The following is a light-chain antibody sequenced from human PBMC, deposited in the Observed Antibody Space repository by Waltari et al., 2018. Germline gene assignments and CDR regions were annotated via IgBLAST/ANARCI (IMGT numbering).Light chain of an antibody. CDR3: QEANSFPLT. V-gene: IGKV1-39*01. CDR1: QSISSY. CDR2: DAS. J-gene: IGKJ4*01. Sequence: DIQMTQSPSSLSASVVDRVTITCRASQSISSYLNWYQQKPGKAPKLLIYDASSLESGVPSTFSGSGSGTEFTLTISSLQPDDFATYYCQEANSFPLTFGGGTKVEI.